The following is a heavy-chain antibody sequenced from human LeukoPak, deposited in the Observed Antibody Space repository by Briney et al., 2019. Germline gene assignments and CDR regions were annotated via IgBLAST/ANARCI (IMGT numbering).Heavy chain of an antibody. D-gene: IGHD1-14*01. V-gene: IGHV4-4*07. CDR3: ARTSGAGPNRLFDS. Sequence: SETLSLTCTVSGGAISNYYWSWIRQPAGRGLEWIGRIYTAGNTNYNPSLKRRVSMSVDTSKNQFSLKLTSVTAADTAVYYCARTSGAGPNRLFDSWGQGALVTVSS. CDR2: IYTAGNT. J-gene: IGHJ4*02. CDR1: GGAISNYY.